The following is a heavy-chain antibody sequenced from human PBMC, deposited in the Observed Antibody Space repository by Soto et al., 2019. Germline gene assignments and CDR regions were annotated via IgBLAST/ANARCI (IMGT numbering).Heavy chain of an antibody. CDR2: IIPVFGRP. CDR3: AREGSGYNL. V-gene: IGHV1-69*13. J-gene: IGHJ1*01. D-gene: IGHD5-12*01. Sequence: GAPVKVSCKASGGSFSNFGISWVRQAPGQGLEWMGGIIPVFGRPNYAQRFRGRLTITADESTNTVYLELIDLRSEDTAVYYCAREGSGYNLWGQGTQVTVSS. CDR1: GGSFSNFG.